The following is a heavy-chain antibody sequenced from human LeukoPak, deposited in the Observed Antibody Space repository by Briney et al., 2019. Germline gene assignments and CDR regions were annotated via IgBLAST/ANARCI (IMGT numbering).Heavy chain of an antibody. J-gene: IGHJ4*02. D-gene: IGHD5-18*01. V-gene: IGHV4-39*01. CDR3: ASQNGYSYGYDFDY. CDR2: IYYSGST. CDR1: GGSISSSSYY. Sequence: KPSETLSLTCTVSGGSISSSSYYWGWIRQPPGKGLEWIGSIYYSGSTYYNPSLKSRVTISVDTSKNQFSLKLSSVTAADTAVYYCASQNGYSYGYDFDYWGQGTLVTVSS.